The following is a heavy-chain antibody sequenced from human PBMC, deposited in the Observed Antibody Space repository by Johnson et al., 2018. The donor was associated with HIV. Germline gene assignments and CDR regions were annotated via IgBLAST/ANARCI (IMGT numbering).Heavy chain of an antibody. V-gene: IGHV3-13*01. CDR2: IGTAGDT. Sequence: VQLVESGGGLVQPGRSLRLSCAASGFTFDDYAMHWVRQAPGKGLEWVSTIGTAGDTYYPGSVKGRFTISRENAKNSLYLQMNSLRAEDTAVYYCAKARANWGQGTMVTVSS. CDR1: GFTFDDYA. J-gene: IGHJ3*01. D-gene: IGHD4/OR15-4a*01. CDR3: AKARAN.